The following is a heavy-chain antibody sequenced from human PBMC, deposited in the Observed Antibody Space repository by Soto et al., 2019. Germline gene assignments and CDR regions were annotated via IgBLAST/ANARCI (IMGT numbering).Heavy chain of an antibody. D-gene: IGHD3-16*01. CDR1: GFTITGYW. V-gene: IGHV3-74*01. Sequence: EFQLVESGGGLVQPGGSLRLSCAASGFTITGYWMHWVRQVPGKGPVWVSRINGDGDITSYADSVKGRFTISRDNAKNSLYLQMNRLRAEDTAIYYCSTYDYVWGSYYYYDGLDVWGQGTTVTVSS. CDR2: INGDGDIT. J-gene: IGHJ6*02. CDR3: STYDYVWGSYYYYDGLDV.